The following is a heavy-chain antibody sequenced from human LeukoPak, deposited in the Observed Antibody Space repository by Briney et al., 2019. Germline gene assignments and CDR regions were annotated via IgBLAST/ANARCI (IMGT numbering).Heavy chain of an antibody. Sequence: ASVKVSCKVSGYTLTELSMHWVRQAPGKGLEWMGGFDPEDGETIYAQKFQGRVTITADESTSTAYMELSSLRSEDTAVYYCAKAPPFDPWGQGTLVTVSS. CDR3: AKAPPFDP. CDR1: GYTLTELS. CDR2: FDPEDGET. J-gene: IGHJ5*02. V-gene: IGHV1-24*01.